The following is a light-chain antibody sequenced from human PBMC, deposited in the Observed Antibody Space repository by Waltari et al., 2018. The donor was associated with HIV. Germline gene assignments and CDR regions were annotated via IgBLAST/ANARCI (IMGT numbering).Light chain of an antibody. CDR2: KDK. CDR1: ALPKKS. Sequence: SYELTQPPSVSVSQAQMAGSTCSGEALPKKSASWYQQKPGQAPVLVIYKDKERPSGIPERFSGSSSGTMVTLTISGVQAEDEADYYCLSADSSGTYWVFGGGTEVTVL. J-gene: IGLJ3*02. V-gene: IGLV3-16*01. CDR3: LSADSSGTYWV.